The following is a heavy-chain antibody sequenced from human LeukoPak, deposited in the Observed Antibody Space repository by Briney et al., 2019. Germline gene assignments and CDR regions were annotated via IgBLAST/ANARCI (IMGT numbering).Heavy chain of an antibody. J-gene: IGHJ4*02. Sequence: GASVRVSCKASGYTFTGYYMHWVRQAPGQGLEWMGWISAYNGNTNYAQKLQGRVTMTTDTSTSTAYMELGSLRSDDTAVYYCARVPRKYYDFWSGFDYWGQGTLVTVSS. CDR1: GYTFTGYY. CDR3: ARVPRKYYDFWSGFDY. CDR2: ISAYNGNT. D-gene: IGHD3-3*01. V-gene: IGHV1-18*04.